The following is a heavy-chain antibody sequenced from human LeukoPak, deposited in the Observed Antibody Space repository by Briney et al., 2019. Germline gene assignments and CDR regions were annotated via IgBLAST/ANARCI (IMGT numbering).Heavy chain of an antibody. CDR3: ARDSYGFFDY. V-gene: IGHV4-4*07. D-gene: IGHD3-3*01. CDR2: IYASGST. Sequence: SETLSLTWTVSGGSISRYYWNWIWQPAGKGLEWIGRIYASGSTNYNPSLKSRVTMSIDTSKNQFSLKLTSVTAADTAVFYCARDSYGFFDYWGLGTLVTVSS. CDR1: GGSISRYY. J-gene: IGHJ4*02.